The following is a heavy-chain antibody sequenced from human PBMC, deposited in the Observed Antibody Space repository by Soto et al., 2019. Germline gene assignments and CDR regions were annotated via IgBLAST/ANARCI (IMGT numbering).Heavy chain of an antibody. J-gene: IGHJ5*02. CDR3: AHRLFYNWFDP. V-gene: IGHV2-5*01. CDR1: GFSLRTSVVV. Sequence: SGPTPGNSTQTLTQTSTFSGFSLRTSVVVVVWIRQPPGKALEWLALIYWNDDKRYSPSLKSRLTITKDTSKNQVVLTMTNMDPVDTATYYCAHRLFYNWFDPWGQGTLVTVSS. CDR2: IYWNDDK. D-gene: IGHD3-3*01.